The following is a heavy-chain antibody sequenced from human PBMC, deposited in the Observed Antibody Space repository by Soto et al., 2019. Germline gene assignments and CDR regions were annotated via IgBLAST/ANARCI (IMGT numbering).Heavy chain of an antibody. D-gene: IGHD3-10*01. CDR3: ARHRGPAPVY. V-gene: IGHV4-39*01. Sequence: QVQLQESGPGLVKPSETLSITCTVSGGSISGYYWTWIRQPPGKGLEWVGSLFYGGTTDYNPSLKSRLTMSLDTSKNHFSLKLRSVTAADTAVYYCARHRGPAPVYWGQGTLVTASS. J-gene: IGHJ4*02. CDR1: GGSISGYY. CDR2: LFYGGTT.